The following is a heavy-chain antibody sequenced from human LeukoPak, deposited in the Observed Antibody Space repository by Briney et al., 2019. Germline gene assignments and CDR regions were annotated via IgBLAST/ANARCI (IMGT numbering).Heavy chain of an antibody. CDR1: GFTFSSYG. CDR2: ISYDGSNK. CDR3: AKRYYYASGSYYQEYYFDY. J-gene: IGHJ4*02. V-gene: IGHV3-30*18. D-gene: IGHD3-10*01. Sequence: PGGSLRLSCAASGFTFSSYGMHWVRQAPGKGLEWVADISYDGSNKYYVESVKGRFTISRDNSENTLYLQMSSLRAEDTAVYYCAKRYYYASGSYYQEYYFDYWGQGTLVTVSS.